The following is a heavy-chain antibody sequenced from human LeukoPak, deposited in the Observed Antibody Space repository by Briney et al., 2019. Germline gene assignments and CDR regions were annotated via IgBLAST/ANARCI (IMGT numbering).Heavy chain of an antibody. CDR2: IYTSGST. D-gene: IGHD6-13*01. CDR1: GGSISSGSYY. J-gene: IGHJ4*02. Sequence: SQTLSLTCTVSGGSISSGSYYWSRIRQPAGKGLEWIGRIYTSGSTNYNPSLKSRVTISVDTSKNQFSLKLSSVTAADTAVYYCAREQQLVNFDYWGQGTLVTVSS. V-gene: IGHV4-61*02. CDR3: AREQQLVNFDY.